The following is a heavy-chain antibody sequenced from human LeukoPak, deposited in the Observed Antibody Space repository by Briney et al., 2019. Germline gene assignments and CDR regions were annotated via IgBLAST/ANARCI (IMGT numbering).Heavy chain of an antibody. CDR3: ARGIAAAGALGFDP. V-gene: IGHV4-59*01. D-gene: IGHD6-13*01. J-gene: IGHJ5*02. Sequence: SETLSLTCTVSGGSISSYYWSWIRQPPGKGLEGVGYIYYSGSTNYNPPLKSRVNISVDTSKNQFSLKLSSVTAADTAVYYCARGIAAAGALGFDPWGQGTLVTVSS. CDR1: GGSISSYY. CDR2: IYYSGST.